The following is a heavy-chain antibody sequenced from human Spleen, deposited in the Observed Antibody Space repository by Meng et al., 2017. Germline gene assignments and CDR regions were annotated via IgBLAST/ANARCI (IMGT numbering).Heavy chain of an antibody. Sequence: EVQLLESGGGLVRPGGSLRLSCVGFGLTFNEYAMSWVRQAPGKGLEWVSPISGSSGCTYYADSVRGRFTISRDSARNTLYLQMNTLRVEDTAVYYCVRDFGGNSDCWGQGTLVTVSS. D-gene: IGHD2-21*01. CDR1: GLTFNEYA. J-gene: IGHJ4*02. CDR3: VRDFGGNSDC. V-gene: IGHV3-23*01. CDR2: ISGSSGCT.